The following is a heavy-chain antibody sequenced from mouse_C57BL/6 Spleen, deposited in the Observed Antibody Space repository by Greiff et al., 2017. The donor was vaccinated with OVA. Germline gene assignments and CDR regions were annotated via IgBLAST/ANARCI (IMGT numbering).Heavy chain of an antibody. D-gene: IGHD2-2*01. CDR3: ARDGYDERFAY. CDR2: ISSGSSTI. J-gene: IGHJ3*01. Sequence: VQRVESGGGLVKPGGSLKLSCAASGFTFSDYGMHWVRQAPEKGLEWVAYISSGSSTIYYADTVKGRFTISRDNAKNTLFLQMTSLRSEDTAMYYCARDGYDERFAYWGQGTLVTVSA. V-gene: IGHV5-17*01. CDR1: GFTFSDYG.